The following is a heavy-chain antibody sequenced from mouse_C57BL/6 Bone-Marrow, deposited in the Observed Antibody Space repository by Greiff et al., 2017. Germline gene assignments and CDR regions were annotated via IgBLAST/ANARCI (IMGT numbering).Heavy chain of an antibody. D-gene: IGHD1-1*01. Sequence: QVQLQQSGAELVKPGASVKISCKASGYAFRSYWMNWVKQRPGQGLEWIGQIYPGDGDTNYNGKFKGKDTLTADKSSSTAYMQLSSLTSEDSAVYFCARSNYGSFAWFAYWGQGTLVTVSA. V-gene: IGHV1-80*01. CDR1: GYAFRSYW. CDR2: IYPGDGDT. J-gene: IGHJ3*01. CDR3: ARSNYGSFAWFAY.